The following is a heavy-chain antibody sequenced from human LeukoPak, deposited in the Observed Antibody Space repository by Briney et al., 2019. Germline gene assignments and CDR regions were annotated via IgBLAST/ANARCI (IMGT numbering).Heavy chain of an antibody. D-gene: IGHD6-13*01. CDR2: IRQDGSDK. Sequence: GGSLRLSCAASGFTFSNDAMTWVRQAPGKGLEWVADIRQDGSDKYYVDSVKGRFIISRDNAKKSVSLHMNNLRVEDTAVYYCVVYKYILSWSAFDFWGRGTMVTVSS. CDR1: GFTFSNDA. V-gene: IGHV3-7*01. CDR3: VVYKYILSWSAFDF. J-gene: IGHJ3*01.